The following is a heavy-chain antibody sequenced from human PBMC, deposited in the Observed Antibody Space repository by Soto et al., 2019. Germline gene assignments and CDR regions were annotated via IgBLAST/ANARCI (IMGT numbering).Heavy chain of an antibody. CDR2: ISGSGGST. CDR3: AKDLMAPYAFDI. V-gene: IGHV3-23*01. CDR1: GFTFSSYA. Sequence: EVQLLESGGGLVQPGGSLRLSCAASGFTFSSYAMSWVRQAPGKGLEWVSAISGSGGSTYYADSVKGRFTISRDNSKNTLYLQLNSLRAEDTAVYYCAKDLMAPYAFDIWGQGTMVTVSS. D-gene: IGHD5-12*01. J-gene: IGHJ3*02.